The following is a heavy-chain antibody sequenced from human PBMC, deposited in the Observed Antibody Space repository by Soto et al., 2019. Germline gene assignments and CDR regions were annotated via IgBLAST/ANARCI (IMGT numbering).Heavy chain of an antibody. Sequence: GGSLRLSCAGSGFTFSSYALSWVRQAPGKGLEWVAATSYDGSNKYYADSVKGRFVISGDNSKNTLDLQMNTLRAEDTAVYYCAGVYYGGNSVNNYWGQGTPVTVS. CDR1: GFTFSSYA. D-gene: IGHD2-8*01. V-gene: IGHV3-30*09. CDR2: TSYDGSNK. J-gene: IGHJ4*02. CDR3: AGVYYGGNSVNNY.